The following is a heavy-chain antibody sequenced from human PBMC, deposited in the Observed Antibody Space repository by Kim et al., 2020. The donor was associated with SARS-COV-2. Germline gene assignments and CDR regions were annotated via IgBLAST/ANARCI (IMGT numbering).Heavy chain of an antibody. J-gene: IGHJ4*02. Sequence: GGSLRLSCAASGFSFTSYAIHWVRQPPGKGLEWVAVVAYEGTDKDYADSVGGRFTISRDNSKNTVYMQMNSLRGEDTAMYFCARASSYSSSWYGIGFWGQGTLVTVSS. CDR2: VAYEGTDK. CDR3: ARASSYSSSWYGIGF. V-gene: IGHV3-30*04. D-gene: IGHD6-13*01. CDR1: GFSFTSYA.